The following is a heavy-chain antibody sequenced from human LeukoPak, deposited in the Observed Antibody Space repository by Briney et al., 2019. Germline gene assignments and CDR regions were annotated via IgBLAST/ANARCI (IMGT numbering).Heavy chain of an antibody. CDR1: GGSISSSSYY. J-gene: IGHJ4*02. CDR2: IYYSGST. CDR3: ARREWLPGNGFDY. D-gene: IGHD3-3*01. Sequence: KPSETLSLTCTVSGGSISSSSYYWGWIRQPPGKGLEWIGSIYYSGSTYYNPSLKSRVTISVDTSKNQFSLKLSSVTAADTVVYYCARREWLPGNGFDYWGQGTLVTVSS. V-gene: IGHV4-39*01.